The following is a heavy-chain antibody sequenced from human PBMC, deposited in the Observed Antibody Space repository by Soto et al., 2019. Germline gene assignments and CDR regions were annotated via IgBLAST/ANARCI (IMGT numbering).Heavy chain of an antibody. Sequence: VASVKVSCKTSGYPFNNYGISWVRQAPGQGLEWMGWIKPDNDDTDYAQKFQGRVTLTTEASARTVYMDLRSLKSDVTAVYYCATDRSNSEYWGQGTLVTVSS. CDR2: IKPDNDDT. CDR1: GYPFNNYG. J-gene: IGHJ4*02. CDR3: ATDRSNSEY. D-gene: IGHD6-13*01. V-gene: IGHV1-18*01.